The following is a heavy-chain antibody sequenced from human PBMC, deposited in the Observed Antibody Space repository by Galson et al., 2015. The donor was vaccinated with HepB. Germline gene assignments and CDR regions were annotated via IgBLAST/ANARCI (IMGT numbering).Heavy chain of an antibody. CDR2: ISSSSSYI. Sequence: SLRLSCAASGFTFSSYNMNWVRQAPGKGLEWVSSISSSSSYIYYADSVKGRFTISRDNAKNSLYLQMNSLRAEDTAVYYCARAPQGSYYYDSSGYLNYWGQGTLVTVSS. J-gene: IGHJ4*02. CDR1: GFTFSSYN. CDR3: ARAPQGSYYYDSSGYLNY. V-gene: IGHV3-21*01. D-gene: IGHD3-22*01.